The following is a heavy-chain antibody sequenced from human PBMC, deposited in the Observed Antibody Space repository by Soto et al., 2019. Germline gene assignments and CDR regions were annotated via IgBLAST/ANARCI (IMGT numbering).Heavy chain of an antibody. D-gene: IGHD3-3*01. CDR1: GYTFTSYG. CDR2: ISAYNGNT. Sequence: ASVKVSCKASGYTFTSYGISWVRQAPGQGLEWMGWISAYNGNTNYAQKFQGRVTMTRDTSTSTVYMELSSLRSEDTAVYYCARGRRLLSGWFDPWGQGTLVTVSS. CDR3: ARGRRLLSGWFDP. J-gene: IGHJ5*02. V-gene: IGHV1-18*01.